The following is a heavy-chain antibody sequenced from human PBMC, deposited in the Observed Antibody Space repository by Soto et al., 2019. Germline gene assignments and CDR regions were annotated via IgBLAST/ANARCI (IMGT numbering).Heavy chain of an antibody. D-gene: IGHD2-8*01. CDR2: INPGGSTT. CDR3: ARVPTGKYGVWNY. CDR1: GFTFSSYW. V-gene: IGHV3-74*01. Sequence: GGSLRLSCAASGFTFSSYWMHWVRQAPGKGLVWVSRINPGGSTTAYADSVKGRFTISRDNAKNTLYLQMNSLRGDDTAVYYCARVPTGKYGVWNYWGQGTLVTVSS. J-gene: IGHJ4*02.